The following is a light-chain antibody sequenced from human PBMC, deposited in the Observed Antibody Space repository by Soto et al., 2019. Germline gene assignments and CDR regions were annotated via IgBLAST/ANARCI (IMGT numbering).Light chain of an antibody. V-gene: IGLV2-14*01. Sequence: QSALTQPASVSGSPGHSITISCTGTSSDVGDYNYVSWYQHHPGKAPKVMIYEVTYRPSGVSNRFSGSKSGNTASLTISGLQAEDEADYYCSSFTSTATRVFGGGTKLTVL. CDR1: SSDVGDYNY. CDR3: SSFTSTATRV. CDR2: EVT. J-gene: IGLJ3*02.